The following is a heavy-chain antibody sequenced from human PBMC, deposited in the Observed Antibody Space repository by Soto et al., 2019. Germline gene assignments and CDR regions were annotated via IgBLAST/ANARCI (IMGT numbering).Heavy chain of an antibody. Sequence: EVQLVESGGGLVQPGGSLRLSCAASGFTFSGYWMSWVRQAPGKGLEWVANIKQDGSEKYYVDSVKGRFTISRDNAKNSLYLLMTSLRAEDTAVYYCAKNNRYCSSTTCFVFDYWGQGTLVTVSS. J-gene: IGHJ4*02. CDR1: GFTFSGYW. CDR3: AKNNRYCSSTTCFVFDY. V-gene: IGHV3-7*01. D-gene: IGHD2-2*01. CDR2: IKQDGSEK.